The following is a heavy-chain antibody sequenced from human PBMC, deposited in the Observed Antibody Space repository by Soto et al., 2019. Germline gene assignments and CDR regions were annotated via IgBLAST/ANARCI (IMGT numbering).Heavy chain of an antibody. CDR2: ISYDGTEE. Sequence: LRLSCAASGFTFSSFGMHWVRQAPGKGLEWVAVISYDGTEEKYADPVKGRATVSRDNSKNTVYLQMNRLRGDDSAIYYCAKGRFDVVTISPFDHWGQGTLVTVSS. CDR1: GFTFSSFG. CDR3: AKGRFDVVTISPFDH. J-gene: IGHJ4*01. V-gene: IGHV3-30*18. D-gene: IGHD3-3*02.